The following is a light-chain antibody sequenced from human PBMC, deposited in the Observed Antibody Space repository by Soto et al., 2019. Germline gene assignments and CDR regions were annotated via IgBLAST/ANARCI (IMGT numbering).Light chain of an antibody. Sequence: QLVLTQSPSASASLGASVRLTCTLSSGHSNYAIAWYQQQPEKGPRFLMNVNIDGTHTKGDGIPDRFSGASSGAERYLTICRLPSEDDADYSCQTWDAGIRVFGGGTKLTVL. CDR2: VNIDGTH. V-gene: IGLV4-69*01. J-gene: IGLJ3*02. CDR3: QTWDAGIRV. CDR1: SGHSNYA.